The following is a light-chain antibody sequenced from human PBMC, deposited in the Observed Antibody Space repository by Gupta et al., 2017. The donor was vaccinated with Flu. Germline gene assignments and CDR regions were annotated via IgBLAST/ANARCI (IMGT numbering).Light chain of an antibody. CDR2: QVS. J-gene: IGKJ2*02. Sequence: DVELHMSPIFLPVTLGQPASISCRSSQGLVYSDGNTDLHWFQQRPGQSPRRLCYQVSYRDSWVPDIVSGSGSGTDFTLKISRVEAEDVGVYYCRQGVHRPCAFGQGTKVEIK. CDR1: QGLVYSDGNTD. V-gene: IGKV2-30*01. CDR3: RQGVHRPCA.